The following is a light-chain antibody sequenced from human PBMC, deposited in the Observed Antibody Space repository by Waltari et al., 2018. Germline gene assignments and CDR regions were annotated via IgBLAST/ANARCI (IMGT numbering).Light chain of an antibody. CDR1: TPNSGAGHE. J-gene: IGLJ2*01. V-gene: IGLV1-40*01. CDR3: QSFDNMLSGGVV. CDR2: GNN. Sequence: QSVLTQSPSVSGTPGQRVTISCSGSTPNSGAGHEVNWYQHLPGTAPKLLIYGNNNRPSGVPDRFSGSKSGTSASLAITGLQADDEADYFCQSFDNMLSGGVVFGGGTKLAVL.